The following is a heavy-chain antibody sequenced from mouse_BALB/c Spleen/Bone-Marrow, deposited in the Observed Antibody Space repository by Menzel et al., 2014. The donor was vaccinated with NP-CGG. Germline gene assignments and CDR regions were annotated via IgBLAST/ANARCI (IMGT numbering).Heavy chain of an antibody. CDR2: ISSDSSAV. D-gene: IGHD4-1*01. CDR1: GFTFRSFG. J-gene: IGHJ2*01. CDR3: TRGGNWDDFDY. Sequence: EVKLEESGGGLAQPGGSRKLSCAASGFTFRSFGMHWVRQAPEKGLEWVAYISSDSSAVYYADTVKGRFTISRDNPKNTLFLQMTSLRSEDTAMYYCTRGGNWDDFDYWGQGTTLTVSS. V-gene: IGHV5-17*02.